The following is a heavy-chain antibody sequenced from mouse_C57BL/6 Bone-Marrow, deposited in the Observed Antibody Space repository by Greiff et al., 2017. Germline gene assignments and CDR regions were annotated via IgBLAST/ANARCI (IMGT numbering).Heavy chain of an antibody. V-gene: IGHV1-7*01. Sequence: QVQLQQSGAELAKPGASVKLSCKASGYTFTSYWMHWVKQRPGQGLEWIGYINPSSGYTKYNQKFKDKAPLTADKSSSTAYMQLSSLTYEDSAVYYCARTLFAMDYWGQGTSVTVSS. D-gene: IGHD6-1*01. CDR1: GYTFTSYW. CDR3: ARTLFAMDY. J-gene: IGHJ4*01. CDR2: INPSSGYT.